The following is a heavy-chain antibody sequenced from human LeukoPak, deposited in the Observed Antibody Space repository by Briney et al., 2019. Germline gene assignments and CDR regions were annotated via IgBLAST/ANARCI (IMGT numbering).Heavy chain of an antibody. CDR1: GGTFSSYA. CDR2: INPNSGGT. J-gene: IGHJ4*02. D-gene: IGHD6-6*01. V-gene: IGHV1-2*04. Sequence: VASVTVSCTASGGTFSSYAISWVRQAPGQGLEWMGWINPNSGGTNYAQKFQGWVTMTRDTSISTAYMELSRLRSDDTAVYYCARDRRYSSSSSYYFDYWGQGTLVTVSS. CDR3: ARDRRYSSSSSYYFDY.